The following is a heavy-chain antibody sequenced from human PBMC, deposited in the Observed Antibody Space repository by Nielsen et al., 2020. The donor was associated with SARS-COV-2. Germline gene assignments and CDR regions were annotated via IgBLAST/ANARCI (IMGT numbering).Heavy chain of an antibody. J-gene: IGHJ3*02. CDR2: IYYSGST. D-gene: IGHD4-17*01. CDR1: GGSISSYY. V-gene: IGHV4-59*01. Sequence: SETLSLTCTVSGGSISSYYWSWMRQPPGKGLEWIGYIYYSGSTNYNPSLKSRVTISVDTSKNQFSLELTSVTAADTAVYYCARDYFGDYLDGFDIWGQGTTVTVSS. CDR3: ARDYFGDYLDGFDI.